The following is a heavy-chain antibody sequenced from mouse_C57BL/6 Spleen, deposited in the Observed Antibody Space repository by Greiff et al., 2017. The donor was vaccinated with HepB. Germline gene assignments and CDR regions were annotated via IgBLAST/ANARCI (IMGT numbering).Heavy chain of an antibody. Sequence: QVQLQQPGAELVRPGSSVKLSCKASGYTFTSYWMHWVKQRPIQGLEWIGNIDPSDSETHYNQKFKDKATLTVDKSSSTAYMQLSSLTSEDSAVYYCARWVTTVVATGYVDVWGTGTTVTVSS. CDR3: ARWVTTVVATGYVDV. CDR2: IDPSDSET. J-gene: IGHJ1*03. CDR1: GYTFTSYW. V-gene: IGHV1-52*01. D-gene: IGHD1-1*01.